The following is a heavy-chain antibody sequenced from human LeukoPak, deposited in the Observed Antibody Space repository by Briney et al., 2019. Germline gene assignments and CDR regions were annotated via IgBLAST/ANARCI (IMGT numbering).Heavy chain of an antibody. V-gene: IGHV1-24*01. CDR1: GYSGIELD. CDR3: ATHTISGVVTYAFQM. D-gene: IGHD3-3*01. CDR2: FDREDGGT. Sequence: ASVKVSCKPSGYSGIELDMHWVRQAPGKGLEWMGGFDREDGGTIYARKFQGRVTMTEDTSTDTAYMQLSSLTSEDTAVYYCATHTISGVVTYAFQMWGRGTLVTVSS. J-gene: IGHJ3*02.